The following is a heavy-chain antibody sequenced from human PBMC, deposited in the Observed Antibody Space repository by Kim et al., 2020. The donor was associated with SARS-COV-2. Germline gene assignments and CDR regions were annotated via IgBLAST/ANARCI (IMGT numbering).Heavy chain of an antibody. V-gene: IGHV3-21*01. CDR3: ARGAMTTVLLVPFDI. CDR2: IGSDSSNK. Sequence: GGSLRLSCAVSGFTLSSYSMNWVRQAPGEGLEWVSSIGSDSSNKYYAESLKGRFTVSRDNAKNSLFLQMNSLRAEDTAVYYCARGAMTTVLLVPFDIWGQGTMVTVSS. CDR1: GFTLSSYS. J-gene: IGHJ3*02. D-gene: IGHD4-17*01.